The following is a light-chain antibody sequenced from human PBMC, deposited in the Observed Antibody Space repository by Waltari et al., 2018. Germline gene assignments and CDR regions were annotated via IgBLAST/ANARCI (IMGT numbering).Light chain of an antibody. Sequence: EIVLTQSPATLSLSPGERATLSCRASQSVTRYVAWYQQRPGQAPRLLIYDASNRATGIPARFSGSGSGTDFTLTISSLEPEDFAVYYCQQRSNWPPITFGQGTRPEIK. CDR1: QSVTRY. V-gene: IGKV3-11*01. J-gene: IGKJ5*01. CDR2: DAS. CDR3: QQRSNWPPIT.